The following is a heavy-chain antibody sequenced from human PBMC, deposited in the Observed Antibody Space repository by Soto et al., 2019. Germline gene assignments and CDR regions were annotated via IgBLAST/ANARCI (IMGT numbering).Heavy chain of an antibody. V-gene: IGHV3-53*02. D-gene: IGHD2-2*01. J-gene: IGHJ6*02. CDR1: GFIVSSHY. Sequence: EVQLVETGGGLIQPGGSLRLSCAASGFIVSSHYMSWVRQAPGKGLEWVSAIYSGGSTYYTDSVEGRFTISRDVSKNILYLQMYSLRADDTAVYYCARDRGDCSSVSCYGSFYYGMDVWGQGTTVIVSS. CDR3: ARDRGDCSSVSCYGSFYYGMDV. CDR2: IYSGGST.